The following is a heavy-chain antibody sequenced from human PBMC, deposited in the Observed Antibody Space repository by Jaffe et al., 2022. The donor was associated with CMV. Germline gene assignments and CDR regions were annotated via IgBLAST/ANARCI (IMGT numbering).Heavy chain of an antibody. CDR2: ISGSGGST. CDR3: AKPRPREYCSGGSCYYYFDY. J-gene: IGHJ4*02. CDR1: GFTFSSYA. V-gene: IGHV3-23*04. Sequence: EVQLVESGGGLVQPGGSLRLSCAASGFTFSSYAMSWVRQAPGKGLEWVSAISGSGGSTYYADSVKGRFTISRDNSKNTLYLQMNSLRAEDTAVYYCAKPRPREYCSGGSCYYYFDYWGQGTLVTVSS. D-gene: IGHD2-15*01.